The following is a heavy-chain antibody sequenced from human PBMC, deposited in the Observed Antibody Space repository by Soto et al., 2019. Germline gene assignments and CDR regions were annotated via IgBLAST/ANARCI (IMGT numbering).Heavy chain of an antibody. CDR2: IWYDGNNK. V-gene: IGHV3-33*01. Sequence: QVQLEESGGGVVQPGTSLTLSCTTSGISFSNHGMHWVRQAPGKGLEWVAVIWYDGNNKYYGDSVKGRFTISRDNSKNTVYLQMNSPRVEDTAVYYCATGVYCGGDCYKDYWGQGTLVTVSP. CDR1: GISFSNHG. D-gene: IGHD2-21*02. CDR3: ATGVYCGGDCYKDY. J-gene: IGHJ4*02.